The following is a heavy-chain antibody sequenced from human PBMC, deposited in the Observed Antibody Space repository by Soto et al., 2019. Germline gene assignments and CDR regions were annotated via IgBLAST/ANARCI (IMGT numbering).Heavy chain of an antibody. CDR2: IYHSGST. CDR1: GYSISSGYY. V-gene: IGHV4-38-2*01. CDR3: ARAGPSGIAAAAKPHWFDP. Sequence: SETLSLTCAVSGYSISSGYYWGWIRQPPGKGLEWIGSIYHSGSTYYNPSLKSRVTISVDTSKNQFSLKLSSVTAADTAVYYCARAGPSGIAAAAKPHWFDPWGQGTLVTVSS. J-gene: IGHJ5*02. D-gene: IGHD6-13*01.